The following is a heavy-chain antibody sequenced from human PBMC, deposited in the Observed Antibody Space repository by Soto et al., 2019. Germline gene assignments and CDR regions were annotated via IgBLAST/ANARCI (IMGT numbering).Heavy chain of an antibody. CDR3: ARDPPEYYYDSSGYRDGMDV. D-gene: IGHD3-22*01. CDR1: GYTXSSYY. Sequence: SXKVSFKASGYTXSSYYMHLVRQAPGQGLEWMGIINPSGCSTSYAQKFQGRVTMKRDTSTRTVYMELRSLRSEDTAVYYCARDPPEYYYDSSGYRDGMDVWGQGTTGTVSS. V-gene: IGHV1-46*01. CDR2: INPSGCST. J-gene: IGHJ6*02.